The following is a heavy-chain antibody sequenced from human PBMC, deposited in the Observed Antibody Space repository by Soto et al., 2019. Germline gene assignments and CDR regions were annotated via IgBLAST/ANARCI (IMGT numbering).Heavy chain of an antibody. D-gene: IGHD2-2*01. J-gene: IGHJ6*03. V-gene: IGHV3-7*01. CDR2: IKQDGREK. CDR3: ARDPKPGVPAASHYYYYMDV. CDR1: GFTFSSYW. Sequence: GGSLRLSCAASGFTFSSYWMSWVRQAPGKGLEWVANIKQDGREKYYVDSVKGRFTISRDNAKNSLYLQMNSLRAEDTAVYYCARDPKPGVPAASHYYYYMDVWGKGTTVTVSS.